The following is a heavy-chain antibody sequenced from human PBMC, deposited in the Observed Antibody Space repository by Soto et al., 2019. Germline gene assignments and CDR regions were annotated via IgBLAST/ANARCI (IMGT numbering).Heavy chain of an antibody. J-gene: IGHJ4*02. CDR3: AHRGYMSDNWDQGYLDY. Sequence: QITLKEYGPPRVNPTQTLTLTCNFTGFSRSTSGVGVAWLRKPPGTALDLLAVIYWYDAKSYSPSLNNRPTIYKDTSKNQVVLTMTSMDPAYTATYFCAHRGYMSDNWDQGYLDYWGPGSLIAVAS. V-gene: IGHV2-5*01. D-gene: IGHD1-20*01. CDR2: IYWYDAK. CDR1: GFSRSTSGVG.